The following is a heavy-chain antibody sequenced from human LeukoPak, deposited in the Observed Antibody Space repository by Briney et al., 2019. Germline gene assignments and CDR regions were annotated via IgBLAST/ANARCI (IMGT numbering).Heavy chain of an antibody. CDR2: IYTSGST. Sequence: SETLSLTCTVPGGSISSGSYYWSWIRQPAGKGLEWIGRIYTSGSTNYNPSLKSRVTISVDTSKNQFSLKLSSVTAADTAVYYCAREGAEDGYREYYFDYWGQGTLVTVSS. CDR1: GGSISSGSYY. V-gene: IGHV4-61*02. J-gene: IGHJ4*02. D-gene: IGHD5-24*01. CDR3: AREGAEDGYREYYFDY.